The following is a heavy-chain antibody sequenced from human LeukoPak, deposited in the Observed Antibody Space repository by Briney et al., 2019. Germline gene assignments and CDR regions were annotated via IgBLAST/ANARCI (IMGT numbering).Heavy chain of an antibody. CDR3: ARHPERIVVVNHFDY. CDR1: GGSFSGYY. V-gene: IGHV4-34*01. Sequence: SETLSLTCAVYGGSFSGYYWSWIRQPPGKGLEWIGEINHSGSTNYNPSLKSRVTISVDTSKNQFSLKLSSVTAADTAVYYCARHPERIVVVNHFDYWGQGTLVTVSS. D-gene: IGHD3-22*01. CDR2: INHSGST. J-gene: IGHJ4*02.